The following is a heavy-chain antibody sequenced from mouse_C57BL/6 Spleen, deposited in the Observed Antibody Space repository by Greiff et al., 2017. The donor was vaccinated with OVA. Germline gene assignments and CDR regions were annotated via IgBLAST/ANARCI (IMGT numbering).Heavy chain of an antibody. D-gene: IGHD3-2*02. Sequence: VQLQQSGPELVKPGASVKIPCKASGYTFTDYNLDWVKQSHGKSLEWIGDINPNSGGTIYNQKFKGKATLTVDKSASTAYMELRMLTSEDTADYYCARRGSSGYFYYAMDDWGQGTSVTVSS. CDR3: ARRGSSGYFYYAMDD. CDR2: INPNSGGT. V-gene: IGHV1-18*01. J-gene: IGHJ4*01. CDR1: GYTFTDYN.